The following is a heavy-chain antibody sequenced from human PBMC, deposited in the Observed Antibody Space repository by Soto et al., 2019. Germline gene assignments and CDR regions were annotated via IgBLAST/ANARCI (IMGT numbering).Heavy chain of an antibody. D-gene: IGHD2-2*01. J-gene: IGHJ2*01. CDR1: AFNLISYG. CDR2: IWYDASNK. Sequence: LKLSWSAHAFNLISYGIHWFLQAHCNAREWVAVIWYDASNKYYGDSVRGRFTISSENSDTTLYLQMTSLRAEDTAVYYCGRSISRLCSDDTMYVRGR. V-gene: IGHV3-33*01. CDR3: GRSISRLCSDDTMYV.